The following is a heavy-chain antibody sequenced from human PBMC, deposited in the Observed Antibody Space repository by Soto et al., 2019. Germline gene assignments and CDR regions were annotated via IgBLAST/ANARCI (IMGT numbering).Heavy chain of an antibody. V-gene: IGHV3-23*01. Sequence: EVQLLESGGGLVQPGGSLRLSCAASGFTFSSYAMSWVRQAPGKGLEWVSAISGSGGSTYYADSVKGRFTISRDNSKNTLYLQMNSLRAEDTAVYYCAKAKPLYYYDSSGYYPRGYFDYWGQGTLVTVSS. J-gene: IGHJ4*02. CDR1: GFTFSSYA. D-gene: IGHD3-22*01. CDR2: ISGSGGST. CDR3: AKAKPLYYYDSSGYYPRGYFDY.